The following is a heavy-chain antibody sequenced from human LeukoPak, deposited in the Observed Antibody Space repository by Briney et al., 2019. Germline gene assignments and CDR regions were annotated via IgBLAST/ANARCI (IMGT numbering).Heavy chain of an antibody. J-gene: IGHJ3*02. CDR2: INHSGST. CDR1: GGSFSGYY. Sequence: PSETLSLTCAVSGGSFSGYYWSWIRQPPGKGLEWVGQINHSGSTNYNAYLKSRVTISVDASKNQFSLKLSSVTAADTAVYYCARATYYYGSGTTPHAVDIWGRGTMVTVSS. CDR3: ARATYYYGSGTTPHAVDI. V-gene: IGHV4-34*01. D-gene: IGHD3-10*01.